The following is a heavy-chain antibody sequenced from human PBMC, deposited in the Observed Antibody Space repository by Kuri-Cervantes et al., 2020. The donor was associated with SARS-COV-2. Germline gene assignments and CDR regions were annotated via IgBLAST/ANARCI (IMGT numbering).Heavy chain of an antibody. D-gene: IGHD3-3*01. CDR3: ARAPLHYDFWSGGFDY. CDR2: INHSGST. CDR1: GGSFSGYY. Sequence: SQTLSLTCAVYGGSFSGYYWSWIRQPPGKGLEWIGEINHSGSTNYNPSLKSRVTISVDTSKNQFSLKLSSVTAADTAVYYCARAPLHYDFWSGGFDYWGQGTLVTVSS. J-gene: IGHJ4*02. V-gene: IGHV4-34*01.